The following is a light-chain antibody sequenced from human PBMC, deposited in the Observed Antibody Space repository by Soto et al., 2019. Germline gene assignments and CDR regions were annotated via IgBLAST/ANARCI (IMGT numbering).Light chain of an antibody. CDR2: GAS. CDR1: QSVSNNY. V-gene: IGKV3-20*01. CDR3: QQYNNWPPN. Sequence: EIVLTQSPGTLSLSPGERATLSCRASQSVSNNYLAWYQQKPGQAPRLLIYGASNRATGIPDRFSGSGSGTDFTLTVSSLQSEDIAVYFCQQYNNWPPNFGQGTRLEIK. J-gene: IGKJ5*01.